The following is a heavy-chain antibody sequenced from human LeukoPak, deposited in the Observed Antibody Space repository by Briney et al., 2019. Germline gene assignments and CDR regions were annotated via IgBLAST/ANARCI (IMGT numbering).Heavy chain of an antibody. CDR1: GFTFSNYG. J-gene: IGHJ4*02. D-gene: IGHD4-17*01. CDR3: ASPDYGDYSKDY. Sequence: PGGSLRLSCAASGFTFSNYGMHWVRQAPGKGLEWVAVISYDGSNKYYADSVKGRFTISRDNSKNTLYLQMNSLRAEDTAVYYCASPDYGDYSKDYWGQGTLVTVSS. CDR2: ISYDGSNK. V-gene: IGHV3-30*19.